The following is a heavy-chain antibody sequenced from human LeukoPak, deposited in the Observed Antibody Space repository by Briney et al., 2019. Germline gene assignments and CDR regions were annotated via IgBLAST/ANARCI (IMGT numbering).Heavy chain of an antibody. CDR1: GCTFSSYD. D-gene: IGHD4-17*01. CDR2: ISNSGDRT. J-gene: IGHJ4*02. Sequence: GGSLRLSCVASGCTFSSYDMAWVRQAPGKGLEWVFAISNSGDRTFYADSVKGRFTISRDNSKNMVYVQMRSLRAEDTAIYYCAKVLHGDQYVFDYWGQGTLVAVSS. CDR3: AKVLHGDQYVFDY. V-gene: IGHV3-23*01.